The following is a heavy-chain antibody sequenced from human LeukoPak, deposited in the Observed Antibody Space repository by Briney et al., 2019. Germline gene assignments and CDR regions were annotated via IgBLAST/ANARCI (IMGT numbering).Heavy chain of an antibody. D-gene: IGHD3-10*01. Sequence: TSETLSLTCAVYGGSFSGYYWSWIRQPPGKGLEWIGEINHSQSTNYNASLESRVTISVDTSKNQLSLKLSSVTAADTAVYYCVFGVDFDYWGQGTLVTVSS. CDR2: INHSQST. J-gene: IGHJ4*02. CDR1: GGSFSGYY. V-gene: IGHV4-34*01. CDR3: VFGVDFDY.